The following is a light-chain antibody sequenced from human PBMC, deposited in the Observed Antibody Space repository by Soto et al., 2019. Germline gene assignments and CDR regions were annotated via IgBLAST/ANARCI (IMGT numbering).Light chain of an antibody. Sequence: QYALTQPASVSGSPGQSITISYTGTSSEVGSYNLVSCYQQHPGKAPKLMIYEVSKRPSGVSNRFSGYKSGNTASLTISGLQAEDEADYYCCSYAGSSTVVFGGGTKLTVL. CDR1: SSEVGSYNL. J-gene: IGLJ2*01. CDR2: EVS. V-gene: IGLV2-23*02. CDR3: CSYAGSSTVV.